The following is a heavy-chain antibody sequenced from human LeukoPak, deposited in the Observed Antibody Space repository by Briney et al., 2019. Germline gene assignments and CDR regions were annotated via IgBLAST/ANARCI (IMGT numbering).Heavy chain of an antibody. J-gene: IGHJ6*03. Sequence: PGGSLRLSCAASGFTFSSYSMNWVRQAPGKGLEWVSSISSSSSYIYYADSVKGRFTISRDNAKNSLYLQMNSLRAEDTAVYYSARDAAVIVGATNDDYYYYMDVWGKGTTVTVSS. D-gene: IGHD1-26*01. CDR2: ISSSSSYI. V-gene: IGHV3-21*01. CDR1: GFTFSSYS. CDR3: ARDAAVIVGATNDDYYYYMDV.